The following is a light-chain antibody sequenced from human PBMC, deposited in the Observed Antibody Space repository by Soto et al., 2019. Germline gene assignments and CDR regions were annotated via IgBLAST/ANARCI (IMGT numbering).Light chain of an antibody. J-gene: IGKJ4*01. CDR2: GAS. CDR3: QQYGSSPLT. V-gene: IGKV3-20*01. Sequence: ETVLTQSPGTLSLSAGERATLSCRASQSVSSANLAWYQQKPAQPPRLLIYGASRRATGIPDRFSGSGSGTDFTLTISRLEPEDSAVYYCQQYGSSPLTFGGGTKVQIK. CDR1: QSVSSAN.